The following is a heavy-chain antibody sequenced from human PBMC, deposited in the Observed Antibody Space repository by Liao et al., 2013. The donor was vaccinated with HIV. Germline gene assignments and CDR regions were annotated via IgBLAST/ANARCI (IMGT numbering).Heavy chain of an antibody. CDR3: ARGPPSHSSGWYVNY. CDR2: INHSGST. J-gene: IGHJ4*02. Sequence: QVQLQQWGAGLLKPSETLSLTCAVYGGSFSGYYWSWIRQPPGKGLEWIGEINHSGSTNHNPSLKSRVTISGDTSKNQFSLKLSSVTAADTAVYYCARGPPSHSSGWYVNYWGQGTLVHRLL. D-gene: IGHD6-19*01. V-gene: IGHV4-34*01. CDR1: GGSFSGYY.